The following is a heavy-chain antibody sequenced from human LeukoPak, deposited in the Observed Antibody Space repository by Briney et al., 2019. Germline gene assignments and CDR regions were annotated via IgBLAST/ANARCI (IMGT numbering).Heavy chain of an antibody. CDR3: AKDESGYYYYYGMDV. Sequence: PGGSLRLSCAASGFTFSSYGMHWVRQAPGKGLEWVAVIWYDGSNKYYADSVKGRFTISRDNSKNTLYLQMNSLRAEDTAVYYCAKDESGYYYYYGMDVWGQGTTVTVSS. CDR2: IWYDGSNK. D-gene: IGHD3-3*01. J-gene: IGHJ6*02. V-gene: IGHV3-30*02. CDR1: GFTFSSYG.